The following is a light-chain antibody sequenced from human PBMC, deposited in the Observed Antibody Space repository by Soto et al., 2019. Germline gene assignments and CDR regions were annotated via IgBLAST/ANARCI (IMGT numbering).Light chain of an antibody. CDR3: QQSNNWPYT. CDR1: QSVSSSF. CDR2: GAS. J-gene: IGKJ2*01. V-gene: IGKV3-20*01. Sequence: EIVLTQSPGTLSLSPGERATLSCRASQSVSSSFLAWYQQKPGQAPRLLIYGASSRATGIPDRFSGSGSGTDFTLTINSLQSEDLAVYYCQQSNNWPYTFGQGTKLEV.